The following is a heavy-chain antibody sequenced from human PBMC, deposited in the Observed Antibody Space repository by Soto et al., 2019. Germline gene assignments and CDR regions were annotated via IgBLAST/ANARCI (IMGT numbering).Heavy chain of an antibody. J-gene: IGHJ1*01. V-gene: IGHV4-4*07. Sequence: SETLSLTCAFSGCYLNNKNLWRLVPQPAGKGLEWIGRITINGNTQKNPSFKSRVTMSIDTSRNHFSLNLQSATAADTALYYCARETGENWTYEAHWGPGTLVTVSS. CDR3: ARETGENWTYEAH. D-gene: IGHD1-7*01. CDR2: ITINGNT. CDR1: GCYLNNKN.